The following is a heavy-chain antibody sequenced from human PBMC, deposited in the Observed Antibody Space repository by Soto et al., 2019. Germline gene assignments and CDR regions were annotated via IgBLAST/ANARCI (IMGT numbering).Heavy chain of an antibody. V-gene: IGHV3-48*01. J-gene: IGHJ5*02. D-gene: IGHD2-2*01. CDR1: GLIFHSDS. CDR2: ITGFSDVI. CDR3: ASSKGHLYH. Sequence: GGSLRLSCAVSGLIFHSDSMNWVRQAPGKGKEWLSYITGFSDVIHYHDSVKGRFTVSRDNAENSVFLEMSSLRVEDTAVYYCASSKGHLYHWGPGTLVTVSS.